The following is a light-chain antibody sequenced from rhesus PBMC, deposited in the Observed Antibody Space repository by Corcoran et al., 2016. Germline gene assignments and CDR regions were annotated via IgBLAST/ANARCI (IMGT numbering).Light chain of an antibody. V-gene: IGKV1-21*01. CDR1: QGISNW. Sequence: DIQMTQSPSSLSASVGDRVTITCRASQGISNWLAWYQKKPGKAPKLMIYKPSTLQSGVPSRFSGSGSETEFPLTISSLQPEDFATYYCQQHNSTPFTFGPGTKLDIK. CDR3: QQHNSTPFT. CDR2: KPS. J-gene: IGKJ3*01.